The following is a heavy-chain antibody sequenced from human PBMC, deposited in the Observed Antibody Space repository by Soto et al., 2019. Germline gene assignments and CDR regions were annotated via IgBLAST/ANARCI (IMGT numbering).Heavy chain of an antibody. CDR1: GGSIDSGLYS. J-gene: IGHJ4*02. D-gene: IGHD3-10*01. CDR2: IYSRGNT. Sequence: QVQLQESGPGVVKPSQTLSLTCTVSGGSIDSGLYSWTWIRQHPGKGLQWIGSIYSRGNTYYNPSLNSRMSIVADPSKNQCSLKLTSVTAANTAVYLCARARSGSYFVLAHWGRGALVTFSS. V-gene: IGHV4-31*03. CDR3: ARARSGSYFVLAH.